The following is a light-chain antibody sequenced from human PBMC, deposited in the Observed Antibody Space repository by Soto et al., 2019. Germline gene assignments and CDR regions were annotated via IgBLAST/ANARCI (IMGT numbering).Light chain of an antibody. CDR1: QSVSSN. J-gene: IGKJ1*01. CDR3: QQRSDWPWT. V-gene: IGKV3-11*01. Sequence: EIVMTQSPATLSVSPGDKATLSCRASQSVSSNLAWYQQKPGQAPRLLMYEASTRATGIPARFSGGGSGTDFTLTISSLEPEDFAVYYCQQRSDWPWTFGQGTKVDIK. CDR2: EAS.